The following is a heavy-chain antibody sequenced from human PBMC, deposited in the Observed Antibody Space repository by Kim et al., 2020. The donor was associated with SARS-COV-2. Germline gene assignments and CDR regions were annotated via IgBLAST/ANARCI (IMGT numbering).Heavy chain of an antibody. CDR3: ARVDDIWKGGMDV. V-gene: IGHV3-21*01. J-gene: IGHJ6*02. CDR2: ISSSSSYI. Sequence: GGSLRLSCAASGFTFSSYSMNWVRQAPGKGLEWVSSISSSSSYIYYADSVKGRFTISRDNAKNSLYLQMNSLRAEDTAVYYCARVDDIWKGGMDVWGQGTTVTVSS. CDR1: GFTFSSYS. D-gene: IGHD3-3*01.